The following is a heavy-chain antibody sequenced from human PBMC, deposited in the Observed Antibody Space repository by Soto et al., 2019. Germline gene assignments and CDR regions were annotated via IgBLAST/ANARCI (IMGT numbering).Heavy chain of an antibody. V-gene: IGHV1-69*01. Sequence: QVQLVQSGAEVKKPGSSVKVSCKASGGTFSSYAISWVRQAPGQGLEWMGGIIPIFGTANYAQKFQGRVTSTADESTSTAYKELSSLRSEDTAVYDCASLQRRYCSSTSCPTPCGMDVWGQGTTVTVSS. CDR2: IIPIFGTA. CDR3: ASLQRRYCSSTSCPTPCGMDV. D-gene: IGHD2-2*01. CDR1: GGTFSSYA. J-gene: IGHJ6*02.